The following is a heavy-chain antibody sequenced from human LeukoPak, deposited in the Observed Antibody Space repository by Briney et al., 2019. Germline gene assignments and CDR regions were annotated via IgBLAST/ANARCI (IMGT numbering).Heavy chain of an antibody. J-gene: IGHJ3*02. CDR3: ATDKDTAMVYDAFDI. CDR1: GFAFSSYA. V-gene: IGHV3-30-3*01. Sequence: PGGSLRLSCAASGFAFSSYAMHWVRQAPGKGLEWVAVISYDGSNKYYADSVKGRFTISRDNSKNTLYLQMNSLRAEDTAVYYCATDKDTAMVYDAFDIWGQGTMVTVSS. D-gene: IGHD5-18*01. CDR2: ISYDGSNK.